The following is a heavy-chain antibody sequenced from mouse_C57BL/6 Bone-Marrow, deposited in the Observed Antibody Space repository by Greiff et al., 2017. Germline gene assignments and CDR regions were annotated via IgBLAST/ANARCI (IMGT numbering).Heavy chain of an antibody. V-gene: IGHV1-7*01. Sequence: QVQLKQSGAELAKPGASVKLSCKASGYTFTSYWMHWVKQRPGQGLEWIGYINPSSGYTKYNQKFKDKATLTADKSSSTAYMQLSSLTYGDSAVYKCPAGGGGYFDYWGQGTTLTVSS. J-gene: IGHJ2*01. CDR2: INPSSGYT. CDR1: GYTFTSYW. CDR3: PAGGGGYFDY.